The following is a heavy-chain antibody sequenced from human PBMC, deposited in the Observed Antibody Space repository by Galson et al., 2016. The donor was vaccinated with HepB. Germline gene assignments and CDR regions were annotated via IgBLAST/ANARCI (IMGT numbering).Heavy chain of an antibody. V-gene: IGHV3-11*01. CDR1: GFTFSDYY. J-gene: IGHJ3*01. CDR3: ARDLPDDSVEYFDVFDL. Sequence: SLRLSCAASGFTFSDYYMNWIRQAPGEGLEWISFISTSGNSMLYANSVRGRFTISRDNAAKSLYLQMSNLRAEDTAVYYCARDLPDDSVEYFDVFDLWGQGTMVTVSS. D-gene: IGHD4-17*01. CDR2: ISTSGNSM.